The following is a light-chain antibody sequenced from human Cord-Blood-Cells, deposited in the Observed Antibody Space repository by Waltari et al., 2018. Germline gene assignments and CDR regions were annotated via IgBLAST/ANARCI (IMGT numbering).Light chain of an antibody. J-gene: IGLJ2*01. CDR3: SSYTSSSTLVV. CDR1: SSDVGGYNS. V-gene: IGLV2-14*01. CDR2: DVS. Sequence: QSALTQPASVSGSPGQSITISCTGTSSDVGGYNSVSWYQQHPGKAPKLMIYDVSNRPSGVSNRFACSKSGNTASLTISGLQAEDEADCYCSSYTSSSTLVVFGGGTKLTVL.